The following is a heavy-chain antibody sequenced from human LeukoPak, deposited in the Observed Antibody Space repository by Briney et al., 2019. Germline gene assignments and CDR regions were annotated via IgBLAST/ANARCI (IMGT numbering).Heavy chain of an antibody. CDR2: IYYSGST. CDR1: GGSIGSSSYY. Sequence: PSETLSLTCTVSGGSIGSSSYYWGWIRQPPGKGLEWIGSIYYSGSTYYNPSLKSRVTISVDTSKNQFSLKLSSVTAADTAVYYCAREKSSGRGYYFDYWGQGTLVTVSS. CDR3: AREKSSGRGYYFDY. D-gene: IGHD3-22*01. V-gene: IGHV4-39*07. J-gene: IGHJ4*02.